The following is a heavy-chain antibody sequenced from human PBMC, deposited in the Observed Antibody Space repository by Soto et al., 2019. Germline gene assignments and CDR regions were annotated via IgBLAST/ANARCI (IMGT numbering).Heavy chain of an antibody. J-gene: IGHJ4*02. Sequence: QITLKESGPTLVKPTQTLTLTCNFSGFSLSTYGVGVGWIRQPPGKALEWLALIYWDDDTRFSPSLNSRLAITKDTSKSQLVLTMAHMYPVDTATYYCAHRPGFSMAFDYWGPGSLVTVSS. V-gene: IGHV2-5*02. CDR3: AHRPGFSMAFDY. D-gene: IGHD3-10*01. CDR1: GFSLSTYGVG. CDR2: IYWDDDT.